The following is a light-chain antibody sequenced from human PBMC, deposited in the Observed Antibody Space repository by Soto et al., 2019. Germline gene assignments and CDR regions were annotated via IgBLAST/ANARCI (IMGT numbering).Light chain of an antibody. Sequence: IQMPQSLYTLSGCVGERVSITWRARQTISSWLAWYQQKPWKAPKLLIYKASTLKSGVPSRFSGSGSGTEFTLTISSLQPDDFATYYCQHYNSYSEAFGQGTKVDIK. CDR2: KAS. CDR3: QHYNSYSEA. CDR1: QTISSW. V-gene: IGKV1-5*03. J-gene: IGKJ1*01.